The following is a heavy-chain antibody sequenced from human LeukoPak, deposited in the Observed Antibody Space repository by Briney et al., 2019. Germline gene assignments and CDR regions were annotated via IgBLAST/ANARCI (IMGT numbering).Heavy chain of an antibody. V-gene: IGHV1-24*01. J-gene: IGHJ4*02. CDR3: ATGGYGSGSYYSELGY. CDR1: GYTLTELS. Sequence: ASVKVSCKVSGYTLTELSMHWVRQAPGKGLEWMGGFDPEDGETIYAQKFQGRVTMTEDTSTDTAYMELSSLRSEDTAVYYCATGGYGSGSYYSELGYWGQGTLVTVSS. CDR2: FDPEDGET. D-gene: IGHD3-10*01.